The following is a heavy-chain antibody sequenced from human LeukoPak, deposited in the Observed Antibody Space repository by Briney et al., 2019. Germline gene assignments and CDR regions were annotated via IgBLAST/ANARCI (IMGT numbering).Heavy chain of an antibody. CDR2: IYSSGST. D-gene: IGHD6-6*01. V-gene: IGHV4-59*08. J-gene: IGHJ4*02. CDR3: ARHRYTSSSSYFDF. Sequence: SETLSLTCTVSGGSIGGYYWTWIRQPPGKGLEWIGYIYSSGSTNYNPSLKSRVTISVDTSKNQFSLRLSSVTAADTAAYYCARHRYTSSSSYFDFWAREPWSPSPQ. CDR1: GGSIGGYY.